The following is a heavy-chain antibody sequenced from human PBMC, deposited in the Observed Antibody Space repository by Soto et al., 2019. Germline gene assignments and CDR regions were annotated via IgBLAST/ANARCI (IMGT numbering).Heavy chain of an antibody. CDR2: INAGNGNT. J-gene: IGHJ3*02. CDR3: ATDYGSGRRNYAFDI. Sequence: ASVKVSCKASGYTFTSYAMHWVRQAPGQRLEWMGWINAGNGNTKYSQKFQGRVTITKDTSTNTAYMELSSLRSEDTAVYYCATDYGSGRRNYAFDIWGQGTMVTVSS. V-gene: IGHV1-3*01. D-gene: IGHD3-10*01. CDR1: GYTFTSYA.